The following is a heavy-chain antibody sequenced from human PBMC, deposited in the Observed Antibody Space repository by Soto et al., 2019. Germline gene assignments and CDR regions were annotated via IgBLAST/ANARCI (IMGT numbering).Heavy chain of an antibody. V-gene: IGHV3-30*03. Sequence: QVQVVESGGGVVQPGRSLRLSCAASGFTFSNYGMHWVRQAPGKGLDWMAVISYDGSIEYYSESVKGRFTMSRDNSENTVYLQMNSLRTEDTAVYFCGRDWVWFGAHPIDNWGQGTLVTVSS. CDR2: ISYDGSIE. J-gene: IGHJ4*02. CDR1: GFTFSNYG. CDR3: GRDWVWFGAHPIDN. D-gene: IGHD3-10*01.